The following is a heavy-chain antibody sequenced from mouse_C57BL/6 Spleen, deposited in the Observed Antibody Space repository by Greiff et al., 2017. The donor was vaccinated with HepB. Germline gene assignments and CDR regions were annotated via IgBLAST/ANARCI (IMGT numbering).Heavy chain of an antibody. CDR1: GYTFTSYW. Sequence: QVQLQQPGAELVRPGSSVKLSCKASGYTFTSYWMHWVKQRPIQGLEWIGNIDPSDSETHYNQKFKDKATLTVDKSSSTAYMQLSSLTSEDSAVYYCARSGYGYYDNAWFAYWGQGTLVTVSA. D-gene: IGHD2-3*01. CDR3: ARSGYGYYDNAWFAY. V-gene: IGHV1-52*01. CDR2: IDPSDSET. J-gene: IGHJ3*01.